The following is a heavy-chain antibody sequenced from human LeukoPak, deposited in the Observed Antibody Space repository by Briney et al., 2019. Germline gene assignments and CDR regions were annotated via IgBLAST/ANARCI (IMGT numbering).Heavy chain of an antibody. J-gene: IGHJ6*02. CDR2: ISSNGGST. V-gene: IGHV3-23*01. CDR1: GFTFSSYA. CDR3: AKAPAPYYYYYGMDV. Sequence: GGSLRLSCAASGFTFSSYAMSWVRQAPGKGLEWVSAISSNGGSTYYADSVKGRFTISRDNSKNTLYLQMNSLRAEDTAIYYCAKAPAPYYYYYGMDVWGQGTAVTVSS.